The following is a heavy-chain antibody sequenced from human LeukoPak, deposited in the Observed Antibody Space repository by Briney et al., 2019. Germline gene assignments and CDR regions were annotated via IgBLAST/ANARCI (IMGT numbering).Heavy chain of an antibody. CDR3: ARRRRIVGATPGAFGI. CDR2: ITHSGST. D-gene: IGHD1-26*01. Sequence: SSETLSLTCAVSGGSFSGYYWRWIRQPPGKGLEWIGEITHSGSTNYNPSLKSRVTISVDTSKNQFSLKLSSVTAADTAVYYCARRRRIVGATPGAFGIWGQGTMVTVSS. J-gene: IGHJ3*02. V-gene: IGHV4-34*01. CDR1: GGSFSGYY.